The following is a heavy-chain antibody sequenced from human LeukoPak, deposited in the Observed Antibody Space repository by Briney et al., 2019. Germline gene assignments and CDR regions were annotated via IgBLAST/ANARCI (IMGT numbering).Heavy chain of an antibody. CDR1: GFTFSSFS. CDR2: ISSGTSTI. Sequence: GGSLRLSCAASGFTFSSFSMNWVRQAPGKGLEWVSYISSGTSTIYYADSVKGRFTISRDNAKNSLYLQVNSLRDEDTAVYYCARAGGLLWFGEVLESSDAFHIWGQGTMVTVSS. D-gene: IGHD3-10*01. J-gene: IGHJ3*02. CDR3: ARAGGLLWFGEVLESSDAFHI. V-gene: IGHV3-48*02.